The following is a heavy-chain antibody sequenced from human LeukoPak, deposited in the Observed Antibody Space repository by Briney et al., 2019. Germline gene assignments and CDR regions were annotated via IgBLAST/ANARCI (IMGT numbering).Heavy chain of an antibody. J-gene: IGHJ4*02. CDR3: ARDYGVYD. CDR1: GFTFSGYW. D-gene: IGHD4-17*01. Sequence: PGGSPRLSCAASGFTFSGYWVHWVRQAPGKGPVWVSRINSDGSNTTYADSVKGRFTISRDNAKNTLYLQMNSLRAEDTAVYYWARDYGVYDWGQGTLVTVSS. V-gene: IGHV3-74*01. CDR2: INSDGSNT.